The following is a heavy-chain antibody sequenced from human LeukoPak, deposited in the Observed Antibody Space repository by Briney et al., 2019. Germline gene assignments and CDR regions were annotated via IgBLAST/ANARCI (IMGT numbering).Heavy chain of an antibody. J-gene: IGHJ5*02. CDR1: GVSISSGGYS. V-gene: IGHV4-30-2*01. D-gene: IGHD3-10*01. Sequence: SETLSLTGAGSGVSISSGGYSWSWIRQPPGKGLEWIGYIYHSGSTYYNPSLKSRVTISVDRSKNQFSLKLSSVTAADTAVYYCARGGYYGSGSPNNWFDPWGQGTLVTVSS. CDR3: ARGGYYGSGSPNNWFDP. CDR2: IYHSGST.